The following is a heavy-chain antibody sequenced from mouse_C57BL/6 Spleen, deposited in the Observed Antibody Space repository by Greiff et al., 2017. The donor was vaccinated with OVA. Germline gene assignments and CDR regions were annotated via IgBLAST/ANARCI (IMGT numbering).Heavy chain of an antibody. J-gene: IGHJ4*01. D-gene: IGHD2-2*01. Sequence: EVQVVESGPELVKPGASVKISCKASGYSFTGYYMNWVKQSPEKSLEWIGEINPSTGGTTYNQKFKAKATLTVDKSSSTAYMQLKSLTSEDSAVYYCAIFYYGYDSPAMDYWGQGTSVTVSS. CDR1: GYSFTGYY. V-gene: IGHV1-42*01. CDR2: INPSTGGT. CDR3: AIFYYGYDSPAMDY.